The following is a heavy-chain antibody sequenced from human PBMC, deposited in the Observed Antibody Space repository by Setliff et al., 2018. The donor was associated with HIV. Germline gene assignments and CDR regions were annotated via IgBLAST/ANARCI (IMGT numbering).Heavy chain of an antibody. CDR3: ARETQTGSGSYFA. CDR1: GYSFTSYY. CDR2: INCVNGDT. V-gene: IGHV1-46*01. Sequence: WASVKVSCKTSGYSFTSYYVNWVRQAPGQGLEWVGIINCVNGDTRYAQEFQGRVTITSDTSTTTVYMDLSSLTTQDTAVYYCARETQTGSGSYFAWGQGTLVTVSS. D-gene: IGHD3-10*01. J-gene: IGHJ4*02.